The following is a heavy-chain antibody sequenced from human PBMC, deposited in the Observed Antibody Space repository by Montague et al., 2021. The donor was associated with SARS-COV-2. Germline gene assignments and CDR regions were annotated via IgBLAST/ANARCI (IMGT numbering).Heavy chain of an antibody. Sequence: SETLSLTCAVYGGSFSGYDWTWIRQPPGKGLEWIGYIYYSGSTNYNPSLKSRVTISVDTSKNQFSLKLSSVTAADTAVYYCAREPDYGDYFDYWGQGTLVTVSS. CDR1: GGSFSGYD. V-gene: IGHV4-59*13. D-gene: IGHD4-17*01. J-gene: IGHJ4*02. CDR3: AREPDYGDYFDY. CDR2: IYYSGST.